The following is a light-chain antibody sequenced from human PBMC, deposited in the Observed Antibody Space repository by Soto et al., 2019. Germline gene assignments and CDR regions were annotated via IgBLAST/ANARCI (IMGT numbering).Light chain of an antibody. CDR2: GAS. Sequence: EIVLTQSPGTLSLSPGERATLSCRASQSVSSSYLAWYQQKPGQAPRLLIYGASSRSTGIPDRFSGSGSGTAVTLTISRLEPEDVAVYYCQQYGSSPPYTFGQGTKLEIK. CDR3: QQYGSSPPYT. CDR1: QSVSSSY. J-gene: IGKJ2*01. V-gene: IGKV3-20*01.